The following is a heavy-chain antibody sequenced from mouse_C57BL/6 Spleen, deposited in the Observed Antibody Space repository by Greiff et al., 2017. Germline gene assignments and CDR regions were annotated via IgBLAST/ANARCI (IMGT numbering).Heavy chain of an antibody. D-gene: IGHD1-1*01. J-gene: IGHJ1*03. Sequence: VQLQQPGAELVKPGASVKMSCKASGYTFTSYWITWVKQRPGQGLEWIGDIYPGSGSTNYNEKFKSKATLTVDTSSSTAYMQLSSLTSEDSAVYYCAREYYYGSGGYFDVWGTGTTVTVSS. CDR3: AREYYYGSGGYFDV. CDR1: GYTFTSYW. CDR2: IYPGSGST. V-gene: IGHV1-55*01.